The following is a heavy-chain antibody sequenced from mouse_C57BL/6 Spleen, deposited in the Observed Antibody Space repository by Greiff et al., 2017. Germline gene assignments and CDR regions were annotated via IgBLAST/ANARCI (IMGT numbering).Heavy chain of an antibody. V-gene: IGHV1-82*01. CDR3: ARSAPRYAMDY. CDR1: GYAFSSSW. J-gene: IGHJ4*01. Sequence: QVQLKQSGPELVKPGASVKISCKASGYAFSSSWMNWVKQRPGKGLEWVGRIDPGDGDTNYTGKFKGKATLTADKSSSTAYMQLSSLTSEDCAVYLGARSAPRYAMDYWGQGTSVTVSS. CDR2: IDPGDGDT.